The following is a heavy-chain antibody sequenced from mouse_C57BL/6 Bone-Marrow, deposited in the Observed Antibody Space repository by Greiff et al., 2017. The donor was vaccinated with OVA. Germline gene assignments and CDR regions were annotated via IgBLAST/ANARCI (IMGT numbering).Heavy chain of an antibody. V-gene: IGHV1-75*01. CDR2: IFPGSGST. J-gene: IGHJ2*01. CDR3: AREGGMGWFLYFDY. D-gene: IGHD2-3*01. Sequence: QVQLKQSGPELVKPGASVKISCKASGYTFTDYYINWVKQRPGQGLEWIGWIFPGSGSTYYNEKFKGKATLTVDKSSSTAYMLLSSLTSEDSAFYFCAREGGMGWFLYFDYWGQGTTLTVSS. CDR1: GYTFTDYY.